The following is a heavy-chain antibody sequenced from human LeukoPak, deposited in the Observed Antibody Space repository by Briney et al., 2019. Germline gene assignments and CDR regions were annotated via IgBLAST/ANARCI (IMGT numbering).Heavy chain of an antibody. Sequence: PGKSLRLSCAASGFTFSSYAMSWVRQAPGKGLEWVSAISGSGGSTYYADSVKGRFTISRDNSKNTLYLQMNSLRAEDTAVYYCAKSAPYYDYVWGSYRDLYYFDYWGQGTLVTVSS. V-gene: IGHV3-23*01. CDR1: GFTFSSYA. D-gene: IGHD3-16*02. CDR2: ISGSGGST. J-gene: IGHJ4*02. CDR3: AKSAPYYDYVWGSYRDLYYFDY.